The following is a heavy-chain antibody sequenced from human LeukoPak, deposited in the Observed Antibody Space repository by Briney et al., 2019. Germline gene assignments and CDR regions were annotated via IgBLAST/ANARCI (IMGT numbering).Heavy chain of an antibody. V-gene: IGHV3-15*01. CDR1: GFTFSKAW. D-gene: IGHD2-2*01. Sequence: GGSLRLSCCASGFTFSKAWMSWVRQAPGKGLEWVGRIKSKTDGGTDYAAPVKGRFTISRDDSKNTLYLQMNSLKTEDTAVYYCTTDPFQHFVVVPAAIIKMDYWGQGTLVTVAS. CDR3: TTDPFQHFVVVPAAIIKMDY. J-gene: IGHJ4*02. CDR2: IKSKTDGGT.